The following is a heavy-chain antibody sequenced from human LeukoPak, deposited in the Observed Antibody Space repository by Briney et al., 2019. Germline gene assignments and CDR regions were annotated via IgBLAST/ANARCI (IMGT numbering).Heavy chain of an antibody. CDR1: GFTFSSDA. D-gene: IGHD6-25*01. V-gene: IGHV3-23*01. CDR2: ISGSGDGT. J-gene: IGHJ4*02. Sequence: GGSLRLSCTSSGFTFSSDAMTWVRQAPGKGLEWVSSISGSGDGTYYADPVKGRFTISRDNSKNTLYLQMNSLRAEDTAVYYCAKGERLRDIDFDYWGQGTLVTVSS. CDR3: AKGERLRDIDFDY.